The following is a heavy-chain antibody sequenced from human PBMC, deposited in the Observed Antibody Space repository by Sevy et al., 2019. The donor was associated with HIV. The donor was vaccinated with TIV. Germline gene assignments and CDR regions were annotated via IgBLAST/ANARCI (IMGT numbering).Heavy chain of an antibody. CDR3: AKDRRDLFGDLLKYYFDY. CDR1: GFTFSKYG. D-gene: IGHD3-10*02. V-gene: IGHV3-30*18. CDR2: ISYGGANK. J-gene: IGHJ4*02. Sequence: GGSLRLSCTASGFTFSKYGMHWVRQAPGKGLEWVAVISYGGANKYYGDSVKGRFTISRDNSENTLYLQMNSLRAEDTDVYYCAKDRRDLFGDLLKYYFDYWGQGTLVTVSS.